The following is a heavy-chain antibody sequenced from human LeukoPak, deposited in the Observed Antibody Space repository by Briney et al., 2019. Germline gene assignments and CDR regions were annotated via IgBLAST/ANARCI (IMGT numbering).Heavy chain of an antibody. V-gene: IGHV4-59*12. CDR3: AEGGSDSPTPHYFDY. CDR2: IYYSGST. D-gene: IGHD3-22*01. CDR1: GGSISSYY. Sequence: KPSETLSLTCTVSGGSISSYYWSWIRQPPGKGLEWIGYIYYSGSTNYNPSLKSRVTISVDTSKNQFSLKLSSVTAADTAVYYCAEGGSDSPTPHYFDYWGQGTLVTVSS. J-gene: IGHJ4*02.